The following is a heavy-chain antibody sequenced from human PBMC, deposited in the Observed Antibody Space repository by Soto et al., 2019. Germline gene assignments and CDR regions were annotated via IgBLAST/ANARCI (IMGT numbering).Heavy chain of an antibody. CDR2: ISAYNGNT. Sequence: ASVKVSCKASGGTFSSYTISWVRQAPGQGLEWMGWISAYNGNTNYAQKLQGRVTMTTDTSTSTAYMELRSLRSDDTAVYYCARVWYAAGTTYYYYGMDVWGQGTTVTVSS. CDR3: ARVWYAAGTTYYYYGMDV. CDR1: GGTFSSYT. V-gene: IGHV1-18*01. J-gene: IGHJ6*02. D-gene: IGHD1-7*01.